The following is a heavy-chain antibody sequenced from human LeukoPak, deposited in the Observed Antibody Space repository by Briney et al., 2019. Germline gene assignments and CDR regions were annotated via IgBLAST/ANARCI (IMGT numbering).Heavy chain of an antibody. Sequence: ASVQVSYKASGYTFTNYYMHWVRQAPGRGLAWMGIINSSGGSTNYAQKFQGRVTMTRDTATSTVYMDLSSLRSEDTAVYYCASGYSYGPFDYWGQGTLGTVSS. CDR2: INSSGGST. V-gene: IGHV1-46*01. CDR3: ASGYSYGPFDY. J-gene: IGHJ4*02. D-gene: IGHD5-18*01. CDR1: GYTFTNYY.